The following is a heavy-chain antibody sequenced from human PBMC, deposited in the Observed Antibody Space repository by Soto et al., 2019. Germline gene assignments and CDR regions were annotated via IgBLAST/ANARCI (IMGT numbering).Heavy chain of an antibody. CDR3: ARDGYSSTNYYYYYGMDV. Sequence: NPGGSLRLSCAASGFTFSSYSLNWVRQAPGKGLEWVSSISSSSSYIYYADSVKGRFTISRDNAKNSLYLQMNSLRAEDTAVYYCARDGYSSTNYYYYYGMDVWGQGTTVTVSS. CDR1: GFTFSSYS. V-gene: IGHV3-21*01. CDR2: ISSSSSYI. D-gene: IGHD6-13*01. J-gene: IGHJ6*02.